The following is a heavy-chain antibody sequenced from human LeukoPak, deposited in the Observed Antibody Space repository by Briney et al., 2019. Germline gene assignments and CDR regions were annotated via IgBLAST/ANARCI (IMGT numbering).Heavy chain of an antibody. CDR3: ASLRFYGSGSYYRTSYFDY. CDR2: IYYSGST. V-gene: IGHV4-59*01. Sequence: PSETLSLTCTVSGGSISSSYWSWIRQPPGKGLEWIGYIYYSGSTNYNPSLKSRVTISVDTSKTPFSLKLSSVTAADTAVYYCASLRFYGSGSYYRTSYFDYWGQGTLVTVSS. CDR1: GGSISSSY. D-gene: IGHD3-10*01. J-gene: IGHJ4*02.